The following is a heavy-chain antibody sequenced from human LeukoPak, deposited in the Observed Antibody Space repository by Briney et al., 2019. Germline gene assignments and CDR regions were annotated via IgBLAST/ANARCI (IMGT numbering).Heavy chain of an antibody. CDR2: FGPENDET. Sequence: ASVKVSCKVSVYTLTELSMHWVRQAPGKGRGWMGGFGPENDETIDAQKSQGRVTMTENTSTDTANMELSRLRSQDTAVYYCATDTVKYSSGWYFGYWGQGTLVTVSS. V-gene: IGHV1-24*01. J-gene: IGHJ4*02. CDR1: VYTLTELS. CDR3: ATDTVKYSSGWYFGY. D-gene: IGHD6-19*01.